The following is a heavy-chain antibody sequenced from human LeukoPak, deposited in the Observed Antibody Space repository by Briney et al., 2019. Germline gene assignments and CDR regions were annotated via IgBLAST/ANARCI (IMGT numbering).Heavy chain of an antibody. D-gene: IGHD3-10*01. CDR3: AKGSYGSGSYYSGFDY. V-gene: IGHV3-23*01. J-gene: IGHJ4*02. CDR2: ISGSGGST. Sequence: GGSLRLSCAASGFTFSSYAMSWVRQAPGKGLEWVSAISGSGGSTYYADSVKGRFTISRDNSKNTLYLQMNSLRAEDTAVYYCAKGSYGSGSYYSGFDYWGQGTLATVSS. CDR1: GFTFSSYA.